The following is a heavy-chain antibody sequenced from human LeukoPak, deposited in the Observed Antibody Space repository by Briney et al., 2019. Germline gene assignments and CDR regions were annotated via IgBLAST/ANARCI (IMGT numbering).Heavy chain of an antibody. D-gene: IGHD3-22*01. CDR1: GFTLSSYW. Sequence: HPGGSLRLSCAASGFTLSSYWMSWVRQAPGKGLEWVASIKQDGSDKYYVDSVKGRFTISRDNAKNSLYLQMNSLRAEDTAVYYCARLPGYYDSSGYFYWGQGTLVTVSS. CDR2: IKQDGSDK. V-gene: IGHV3-7*01. CDR3: ARLPGYYDSSGYFY. J-gene: IGHJ4*02.